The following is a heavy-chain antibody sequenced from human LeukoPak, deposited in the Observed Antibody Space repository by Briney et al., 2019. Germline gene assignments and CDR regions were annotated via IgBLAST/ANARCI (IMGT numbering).Heavy chain of an antibody. V-gene: IGHV1-8*01. CDR2: MNPNSGNT. CDR3: ARSYSSAISVVLGP. Sequence: GASVKVSCKASGYTFTSYDINWVRQATGQGLEWMGWMNPNSGNTGYAQKFQGRVTMTRNTSISTAYMELSSLRSEDTAVYYCARSYSSAISVVLGPWGQGTLVTVSS. CDR1: GYTFTSYD. D-gene: IGHD6-25*01. J-gene: IGHJ5*02.